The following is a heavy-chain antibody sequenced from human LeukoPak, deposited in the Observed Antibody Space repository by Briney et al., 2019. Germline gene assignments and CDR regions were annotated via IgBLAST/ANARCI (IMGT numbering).Heavy chain of an antibody. D-gene: IGHD2-15*01. CDR3: AKDRGDYCSGSTCSVRFDP. J-gene: IGHJ5*02. CDR2: ISGGGGST. Sequence: GGSLRLSCAASGFTFSSYTMSWVRQAPGKGLEWVSAISGGGGSTYYAGSVRGRFTISRDNSKNTLFLQMNSLRVEDTAIYYCAKDRGDYCSGSTCSVRFDPWGQGTLVTVSS. CDR1: GFTFSSYT. V-gene: IGHV3-23*01.